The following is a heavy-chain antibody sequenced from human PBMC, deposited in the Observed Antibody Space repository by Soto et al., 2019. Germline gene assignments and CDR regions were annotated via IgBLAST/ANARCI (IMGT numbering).Heavy chain of an antibody. Sequence: QVQLVQSGAEVKKPGASVKVSCKASGYTFTSYGISWVRQAPGQGLEWMGWISAYNGNTNYAQKLQGRVTMTTDTSTSTAYMELRSLRSDDTAVYYCATRIAVAGGPVNYYYYGMDVWGQGTTVTVSS. CDR1: GYTFTSYG. V-gene: IGHV1-18*04. D-gene: IGHD6-19*01. CDR3: ATRIAVAGGPVNYYYYGMDV. J-gene: IGHJ6*02. CDR2: ISAYNGNT.